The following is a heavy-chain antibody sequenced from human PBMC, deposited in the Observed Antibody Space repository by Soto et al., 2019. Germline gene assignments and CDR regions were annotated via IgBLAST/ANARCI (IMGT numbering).Heavy chain of an antibody. V-gene: IGHV1-18*01. J-gene: IGHJ4*02. D-gene: IGHD2-21*01. CDR2: ISAYNGNT. CDR1: GYTFTSYG. CDR3: ARDQSYGGAFDY. Sequence: ASVKVSCKASGYTFTSYGISWVRQAPGQGLEWMGWISAYNGNTNYVQKLQGRVTMTTDTSTSTAYMELRSLRSDDTAVYYCARDQSYGGAFDYWGQGTLVTVSS.